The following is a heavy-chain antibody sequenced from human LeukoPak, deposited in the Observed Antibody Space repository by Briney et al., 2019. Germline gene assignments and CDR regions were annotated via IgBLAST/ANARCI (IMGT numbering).Heavy chain of an antibody. D-gene: IGHD3-10*01. CDR3: AGHGYYGSGSYVWFDP. Sequence: SETLSLTCTVSGGSISSYYWSWIRQPPGKGLEWIGYIYYSGSTNYNPSLKSRVTISVDTSKNQFSLKLSSVTAADTAVYYCAGHGYYGSGSYVWFDPWGQGTLVTVSS. CDR1: GGSISSYY. J-gene: IGHJ5*02. CDR2: IYYSGST. V-gene: IGHV4-59*08.